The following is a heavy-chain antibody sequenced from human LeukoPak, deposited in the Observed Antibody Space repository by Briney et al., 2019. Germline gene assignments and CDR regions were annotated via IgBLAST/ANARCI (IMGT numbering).Heavy chain of an antibody. J-gene: IGHJ4*02. CDR1: GFTFSYYW. Sequence: PGGSLRLSCAASGFTFSYYWMTWVRQAPGKGPAWVANIKQDGSEKFYVDSVKGRFTISRDNAKNSLYPQMNSLKAEDTAVYYCARDESFAGDYPYWGQGTLVTVSS. V-gene: IGHV3-7*01. CDR3: ARDESFAGDYPY. D-gene: IGHD4-17*01. CDR2: IKQDGSEK.